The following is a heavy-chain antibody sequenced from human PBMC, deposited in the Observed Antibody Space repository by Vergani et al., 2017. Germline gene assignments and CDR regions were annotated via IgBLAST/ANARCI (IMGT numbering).Heavy chain of an antibody. Sequence: QVQLQESGPGLVKPSETLSLTCTVSGRSISSYYWSWIRQPPGKGLEWIGYIYYSGSTNYNPSLKSRVTISVDTSKNQFSLKLSSVTAADTAVYYCASSPATYDDYVWGSYAGAFDIWGQGTMVTVSS. CDR2: IYYSGST. D-gene: IGHD3-16*01. CDR3: ASSPATYDDYVWGSYAGAFDI. J-gene: IGHJ3*02. V-gene: IGHV4-59*01. CDR1: GRSISSYY.